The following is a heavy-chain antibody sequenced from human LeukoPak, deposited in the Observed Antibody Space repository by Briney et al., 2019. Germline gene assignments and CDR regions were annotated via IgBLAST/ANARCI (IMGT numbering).Heavy chain of an antibody. V-gene: IGHV3-48*03. Sequence: GSLRPSCGASGFTFSSYEMNWVRQAPGKGLEWVSYISSSGSTIYYSDSVKGRFTISRDNAKNSLYLQMNSLRAEDTAVYYCARVGYSYGLDYFDYWGQGNLVTVSS. CDR3: ARVGYSYGLDYFDY. D-gene: IGHD5-18*01. CDR2: ISSSGSTI. J-gene: IGHJ4*02. CDR1: GFTFSSYE.